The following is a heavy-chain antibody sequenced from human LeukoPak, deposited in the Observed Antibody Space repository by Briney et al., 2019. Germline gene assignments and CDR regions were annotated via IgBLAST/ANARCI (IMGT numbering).Heavy chain of an antibody. Sequence: GGSLRLSCAASGFTFSSYWMSWVRQAPGKGLEWVANIKQDGSEKYYVDSVKGRFTISRDNAKNSLYLQMNSLRAEDTAVYYCARGDPYYYYYMDVWGKGTTVTVSS. CDR1: GFTFSSYW. V-gene: IGHV3-7*01. CDR2: IKQDGSEK. J-gene: IGHJ6*03. CDR3: ARGDPYYYYYMDV.